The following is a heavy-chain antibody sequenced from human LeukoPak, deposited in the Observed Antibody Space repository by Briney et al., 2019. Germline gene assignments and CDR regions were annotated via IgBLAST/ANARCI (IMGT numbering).Heavy chain of an antibody. Sequence: SVKVSCKASGGTFSSYAISWVRQAPGQGLEWMGGIIPIFGTANYAQKFQDRVTITADKSTGTAYMELSSLRSEDTAVYYCARDEGSKIAFHIWGQGTMVTVSS. CDR1: GGTFSSYA. V-gene: IGHV1-69*06. D-gene: IGHD3-22*01. CDR3: ARDEGSKIAFHI. J-gene: IGHJ3*02. CDR2: IIPIFGTA.